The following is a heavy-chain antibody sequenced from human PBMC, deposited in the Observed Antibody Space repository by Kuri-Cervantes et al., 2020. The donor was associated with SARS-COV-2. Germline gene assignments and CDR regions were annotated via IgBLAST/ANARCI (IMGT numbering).Heavy chain of an antibody. D-gene: IGHD3-3*01. CDR3: ARAYGFLIYIYYMDV. J-gene: IGHJ6*03. CDR2: VNHRGST. V-gene: IGHV4-34*01. CDR1: GESFSGYY. Sequence: SQTLSLTCAFYGESFSGYYLNWIRQSPGKGLEWTGEVNHRGSTNYNPSLKSRVTISVDTSSKQFSLHLGFVTAADTAVYYCARAYGFLIYIYYMDVWGRGTTVTVSS.